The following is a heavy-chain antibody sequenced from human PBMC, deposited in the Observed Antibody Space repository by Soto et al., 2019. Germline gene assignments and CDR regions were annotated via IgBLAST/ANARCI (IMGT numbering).Heavy chain of an antibody. CDR2: IIPIFGTA. Sequence: QVQLVRSGAEVKKPGSSVKVSCKASGGTFSSYAISWVRQAPGQGLEWMGGIIPIFGTANYAQKFQGRVTITADESTSTAYMELSSLRSEDTAVYYCAREKELAVAGTTTHFDYWGQGTLVTVSS. CDR1: GGTFSSYA. V-gene: IGHV1-69*01. J-gene: IGHJ4*02. CDR3: AREKELAVAGTTTHFDY. D-gene: IGHD6-19*01.